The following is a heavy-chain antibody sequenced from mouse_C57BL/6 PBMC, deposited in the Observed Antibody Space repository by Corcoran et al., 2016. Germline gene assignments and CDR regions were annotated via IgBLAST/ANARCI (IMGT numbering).Heavy chain of an antibody. D-gene: IGHD2-4*01. CDR1: GYTFTDYY. V-gene: IGHV1-75*01. CDR3: ARRDYDYDYYAMDY. J-gene: IGHJ4*01. Sequence: QDQLQQSGPELVKPGASVKISCKASGYTFTDYYINWVKQRPGQGLEWIGWIFPGSGSTYYNEKFKGKATLTVDQSSSTAYMLLSSLTSEDSAVYFCARRDYDYDYYAMDYWGQGTSVTVSS. CDR2: IFPGSGST.